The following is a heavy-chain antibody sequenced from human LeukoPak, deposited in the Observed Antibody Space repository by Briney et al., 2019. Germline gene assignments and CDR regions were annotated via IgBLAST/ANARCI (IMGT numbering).Heavy chain of an antibody. J-gene: IGHJ4*02. V-gene: IGHV3-23*01. CDR1: GFTFSSYA. Sequence: GGSLRLSCAASGFTFSSYAMSWVRQAPGKGLEWVSAISGSGGSTYYADSVKGRFTISRDNSKNTLYLQTNSLRAEDTAVYYCAKDRTVTTGRAHFDYWGQGTLVTVSS. D-gene: IGHD4-17*01. CDR3: AKDRTVTTGRAHFDY. CDR2: ISGSGGST.